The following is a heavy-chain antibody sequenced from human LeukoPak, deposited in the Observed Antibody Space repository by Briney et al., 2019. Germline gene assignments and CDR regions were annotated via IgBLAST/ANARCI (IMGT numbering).Heavy chain of an antibody. V-gene: IGHV3-53*01. CDR2: MYADGST. J-gene: IGHJ6*02. Sequence: PGGSLRLSGAASGLTVGINYMSWVRQAPGKGLEWVSFMYADGSTDYADSVKGRFTISRDNSKNTLYLQMNTLRAEDTAIYYCARDRYRSGCMDVWGQGTTVTVS. D-gene: IGHD6-19*01. CDR3: ARDRYRSGCMDV. CDR1: GLTVGINY.